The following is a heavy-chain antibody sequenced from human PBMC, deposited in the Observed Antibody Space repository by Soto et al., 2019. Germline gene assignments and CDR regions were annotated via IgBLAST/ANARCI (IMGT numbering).Heavy chain of an antibody. V-gene: IGHV3-30*14. D-gene: IGHD4-17*01. CDR2: ISYDGSNK. J-gene: IGHJ6*02. CDR1: GFTFSSYA. Sequence: QVQLVESGGGVVQPGRSLRLSCAASGFTFSSYAMHWVRQAPGKGLEWVAVISYDGSNKYYADSVTGRFTISRDNSKNTLYLQMNSLRAEDTAVYYCATERGYGDYVDYYGMDVGGQGTTVTVAS. CDR3: ATERGYGDYVDYYGMDV.